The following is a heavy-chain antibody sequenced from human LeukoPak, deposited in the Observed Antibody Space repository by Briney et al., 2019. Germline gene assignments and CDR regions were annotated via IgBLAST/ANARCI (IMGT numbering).Heavy chain of an antibody. CDR1: GGSISSYY. CDR3: ARRRITIFGVVGAFDI. Sequence: SETLSLTCTVSGGSISSYYWSWIRQPPGKGLEWIGYIYYSGSTNYNPSLKSRVTISVDTSKNQFSLKLSSVTAADTAVYYCARRRITIFGVVGAFDIWGQGTMVTVSS. J-gene: IGHJ3*02. CDR2: IYYSGST. V-gene: IGHV4-59*08. D-gene: IGHD3-3*01.